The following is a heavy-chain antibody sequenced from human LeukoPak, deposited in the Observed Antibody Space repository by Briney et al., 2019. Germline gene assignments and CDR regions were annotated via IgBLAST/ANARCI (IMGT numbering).Heavy chain of an antibody. Sequence: GASLRLSCAASGFTFSSYAMSWVRQAPGKGLEWVSAISGSGGSTYYADSVKGRFTISRDNSKNTLYLQMNSLRVEDTAVYYCAKSLRVLRFLEWLLYFDYWGQGTLVTVSS. D-gene: IGHD3-3*01. CDR2: ISGSGGST. CDR1: GFTFSSYA. J-gene: IGHJ4*02. V-gene: IGHV3-23*01. CDR3: AKSLRVLRFLEWLLYFDY.